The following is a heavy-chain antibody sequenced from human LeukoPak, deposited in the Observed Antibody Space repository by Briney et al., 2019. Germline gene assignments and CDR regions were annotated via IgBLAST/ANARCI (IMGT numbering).Heavy chain of an antibody. J-gene: IGHJ4*02. CDR2: IKQDGSEK. Sequence: GGSLRLSCAASGFTFSSYWMSWVRQAPGKGLEWVANIKQDGSEKYYVDSVKGRFTISRDNAKNSLYLQMNSLRAEDTAVYYCARTNRRAVAGTPDYWGQGTLVTVSS. CDR3: ARTNRRAVAGTPDY. CDR1: GFTFSSYW. V-gene: IGHV3-7*01. D-gene: IGHD6-19*01.